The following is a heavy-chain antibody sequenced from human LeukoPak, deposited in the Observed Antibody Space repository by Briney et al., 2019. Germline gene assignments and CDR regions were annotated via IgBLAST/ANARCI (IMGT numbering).Heavy chain of an antibody. CDR3: ARMPRGIEVVTPYYFDS. CDR2: ISYRGST. D-gene: IGHD2-21*02. J-gene: IGHJ4*02. CDR1: GGSISSYY. V-gene: IGHV4-59*06. Sequence: SETLSLTCTVSGGSISSYYWSWIRQHPGEGLEWIGYISYRGSTHYNPSLKSRVSISGDTSTNHFSLNLNSVTAADTAVYYCARMPRGIEVVTPYYFDSWGQGTLVTVSS.